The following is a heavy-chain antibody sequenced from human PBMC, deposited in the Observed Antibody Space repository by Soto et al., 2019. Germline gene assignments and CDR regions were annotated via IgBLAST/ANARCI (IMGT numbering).Heavy chain of an antibody. J-gene: IGHJ4*02. V-gene: IGHV4-59*01. Sequence: SETLSLTCIVSGGSISSSYWSWIRQPPGKGLEWIGNIYYSGSTNYNPSRKSRVTISVDTSKNQFSLELSSVTAADTAVYYCARVGGYYGDYPNFDYWGQGALVTVSS. CDR1: GGSISSSY. CDR2: IYYSGST. D-gene: IGHD4-17*01. CDR3: ARVGGYYGDYPNFDY.